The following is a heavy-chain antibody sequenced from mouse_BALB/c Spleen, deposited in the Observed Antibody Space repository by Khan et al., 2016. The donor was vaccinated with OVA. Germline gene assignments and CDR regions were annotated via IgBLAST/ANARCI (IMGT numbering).Heavy chain of an antibody. CDR1: GYIFTSYY. Sequence: VKLLESGAELVKPGASVKLSCKASGYIFTSYYMYWVKQRPGQGLEWIGEINPNNGGTNFNEKFKSKATLTVEKSSSTAYMQLSSLTSEDSACYCCTRSGYGSFAYWGQGTLVTVSA. V-gene: IGHV1S81*02. D-gene: IGHD2-2*01. CDR2: INPNNGGT. CDR3: TRSGYGSFAY. J-gene: IGHJ3*01.